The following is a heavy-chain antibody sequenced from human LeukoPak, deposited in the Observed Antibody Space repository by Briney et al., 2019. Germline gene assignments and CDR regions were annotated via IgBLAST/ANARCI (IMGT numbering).Heavy chain of an antibody. CDR1: GYTFTSYD. Sequence: GASVKVSCKASGYTFTSYDINWVRQATGQGLEWMGWMNPNSSNTGYAQKFQGRVTMTRNTSISTAYMELSSLRSEDTAVYYCASSDSGYSYGLNTDYWGQGTLVTVSS. D-gene: IGHD5-18*01. CDR3: ASSDSGYSYGLNTDY. J-gene: IGHJ4*02. CDR2: MNPNSSNT. V-gene: IGHV1-8*01.